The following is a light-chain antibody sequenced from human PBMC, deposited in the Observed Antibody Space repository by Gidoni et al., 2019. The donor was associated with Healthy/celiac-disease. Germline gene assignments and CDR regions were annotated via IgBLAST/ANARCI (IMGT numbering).Light chain of an antibody. V-gene: IGKV3-11*01. CDR1: QSVSSY. J-gene: IGKJ5*01. Sequence: DIVFTQSPATLSLSPGESATLSCRASQSVSSYFAWYQQKPGQAPRLLIYDASNRATGIPARFSGSGSGTDVTLNISSLEPEDCAVYYCQQRSNRPKITFGQGTRLEIK. CDR2: DAS. CDR3: QQRSNRPKIT.